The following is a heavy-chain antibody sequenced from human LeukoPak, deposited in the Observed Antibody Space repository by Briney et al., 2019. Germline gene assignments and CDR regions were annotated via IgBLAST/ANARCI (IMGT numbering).Heavy chain of an antibody. CDR1: GYTFTSYG. D-gene: IGHD3-22*01. V-gene: IGHV1-18*01. CDR3: ARLASLYDSSGYYWGDY. CDR2: ISADNGNT. J-gene: IGHJ4*02. Sequence: GASVKVSCKASGYTFTSYGISWVRQAPGQGLEWMGWISADNGNTNYAQKLQGRVTMTRDTSISTAYMELSRLKSDDTAVYYCARLASLYDSSGYYWGDYWGQGTLVTVSS.